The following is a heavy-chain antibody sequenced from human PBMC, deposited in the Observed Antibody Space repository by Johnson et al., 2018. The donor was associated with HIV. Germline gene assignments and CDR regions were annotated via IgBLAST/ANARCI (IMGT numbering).Heavy chain of an antibody. V-gene: IGHV3-30*18. J-gene: IGHJ3*02. CDR2: ISYDGSNK. D-gene: IGHD6-19*01. CDR3: AKVFKVRVAGAFDI. Sequence: VQLVESGGGVVQPGRSLRLSCAASGFTFSSYGMHWVRQAPGKGLEWVAVISYDGSNKYYADSVKGRFTISRDNSKNTLYLQMNSLRAEDTAVYYCAKVFKVRVAGAFDIWGQGTMVTVSS. CDR1: GFTFSSYG.